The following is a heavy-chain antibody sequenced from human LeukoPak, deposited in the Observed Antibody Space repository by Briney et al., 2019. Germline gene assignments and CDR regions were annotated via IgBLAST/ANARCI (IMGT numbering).Heavy chain of an antibody. CDR1: RFTFSKYG. D-gene: IGHD3-22*01. CDR2: IWSDGSYK. V-gene: IGHV3-33*01. CDR3: TREASKGHYDTSGYYYDY. J-gene: IGHJ4*02. Sequence: GGSLRLSCAASRFTFSKYGMHWVRQAPGKGLEWVAVIWSDGSYKNYADSVKGRFSISRDNSKNTLYLQMNSLRADDTAVYYCTREASKGHYDTSGYYYDYWGQGTLVTVSS.